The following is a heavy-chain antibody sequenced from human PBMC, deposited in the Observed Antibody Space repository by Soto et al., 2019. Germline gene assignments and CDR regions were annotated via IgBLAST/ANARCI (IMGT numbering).Heavy chain of an antibody. V-gene: IGHV1-69*01. CDR1: GGTFSSYA. CDR3: ARSYSSSWYAEYFQH. Sequence: QVQLVQSGAEVKKPGSSVTVSCKASGGTFSSYAISWVRQAPGQGLEWMGGIIPIFGTANYAQKFQGRVTITADESTSTADMELSSLRSEDTAVYYCARSYSSSWYAEYFQHWGQGTLVTVSS. D-gene: IGHD6-13*01. CDR2: IIPIFGTA. J-gene: IGHJ1*01.